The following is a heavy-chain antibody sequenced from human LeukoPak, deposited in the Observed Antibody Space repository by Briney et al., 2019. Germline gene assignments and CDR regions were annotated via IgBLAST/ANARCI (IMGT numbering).Heavy chain of an antibody. CDR2: ISYDGSNK. CDR1: GFTFSSYA. J-gene: IGHJ4*02. D-gene: IGHD1-14*01. Sequence: GRSLRLSCAASGFTFSSYAMHWVRQAPGKGLEWVSVISYDGSNKYYADSVKGRFTISRDNSKNTLYLQMNRLRAEDTAVYYWARGREPNYYWGQGTLVTVSS. CDR3: ARGREPNYY. V-gene: IGHV3-30*01.